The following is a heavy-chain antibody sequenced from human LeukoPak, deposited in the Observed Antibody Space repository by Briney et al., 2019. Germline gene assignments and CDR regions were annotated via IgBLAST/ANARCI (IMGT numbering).Heavy chain of an antibody. CDR2: ISAYNGNT. Sequence: ASVKVSCKASGYTFTSYGISWVRQAPGQGLEWMGWISAYNGNTKYTQKFQGRVTMTTDTSTSTAYMELRSLGSDDTAVYYCARDSSGWIPDYWGQGTLVTVSS. CDR1: GYTFTSYG. D-gene: IGHD6-19*01. V-gene: IGHV1-18*01. CDR3: ARDSSGWIPDY. J-gene: IGHJ4*02.